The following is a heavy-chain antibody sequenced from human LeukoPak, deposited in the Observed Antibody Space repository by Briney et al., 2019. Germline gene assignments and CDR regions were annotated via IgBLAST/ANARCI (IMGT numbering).Heavy chain of an antibody. J-gene: IGHJ4*02. CDR1: LDSTTSNF. D-gene: IGHD1-14*01. Sequence: SETLSLTCTVSLDSTTSNFWSWIRQPPVKGLEWIGEIHRSGSPNYNPSLQSRVTISIDRSRNQIALELSSVTAADTAVYHCAREILGGFNPGAYWGQGTLVTVSS. CDR3: AREILGGFNPGAY. V-gene: IGHV4-59*12. CDR2: IHRSGSP.